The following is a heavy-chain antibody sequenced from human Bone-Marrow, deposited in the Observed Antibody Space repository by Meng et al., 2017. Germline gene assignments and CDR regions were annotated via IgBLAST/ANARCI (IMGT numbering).Heavy chain of an antibody. CDR3: ARVLLDTAYDAFDI. CDR1: GYTFTSYA. V-gene: IGHV1-3*01. D-gene: IGHD5-18*01. J-gene: IGHJ3*02. CDR2: INAGNGNT. Sequence: QVQVGQSGAEVKKPGASVKVSCKASGYTFTSYAMHWVRQAPGQRLEWMGWINAGNGNTKYSQKFQGRVTITRDTSASTAYMELSSLRSEDTAVYYCARVLLDTAYDAFDIWGQGTMVTVSS.